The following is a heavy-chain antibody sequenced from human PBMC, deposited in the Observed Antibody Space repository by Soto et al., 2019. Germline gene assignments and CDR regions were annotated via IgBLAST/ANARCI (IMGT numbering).Heavy chain of an antibody. CDR3: AWDNSGRFRTDH. D-gene: IGHD4-4*01. CDR1: GLKFSDAW. V-gene: IGHV3-15*07. CDR2: IKSKGGGETK. Sequence: EVQLVESGGGLVKPGGSLRLSCAVSGLKFSDAWMNWVRQAPGKGLEWVGRIKSKGGGETKDYAAPVKGRFAISRDDSRDTLYLKMISLKIEDTAVYYCAWDNSGRFRTDHWGQGTLVTVS. J-gene: IGHJ4*02.